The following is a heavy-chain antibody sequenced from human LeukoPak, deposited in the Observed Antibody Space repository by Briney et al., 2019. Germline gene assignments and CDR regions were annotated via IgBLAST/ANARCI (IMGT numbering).Heavy chain of an antibody. V-gene: IGHV1-24*01. Sequence: ASVKVSCKVSGYTLTELSIHWVRQAPGRGLEWMGGFDPEDGETFYAQKFQDRVTITADESTSTAYMELSSLRSEDTAVYYCARGRVVPAAMGAFDIWGQGTMVTVSS. CDR3: ARGRVVPAAMGAFDI. CDR2: FDPEDGET. J-gene: IGHJ3*02. CDR1: GYTLTELS. D-gene: IGHD2-2*01.